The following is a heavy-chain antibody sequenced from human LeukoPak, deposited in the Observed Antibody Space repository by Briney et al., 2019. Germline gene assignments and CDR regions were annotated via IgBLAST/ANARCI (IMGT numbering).Heavy chain of an antibody. V-gene: IGHV3-64D*06. Sequence: PGGSLRLSCSASGFIFSNYGMYWVRQAPGKGLDFVSAISSDGDNTFYADSVKGRFTISRDNSKNTLYLQTSSLRGEDTAVYYCARVGTTSNFYYYYGMDVWGQGTTVTVSS. J-gene: IGHJ6*02. CDR2: ISSDGDNT. CDR1: GFIFSNYG. D-gene: IGHD2/OR15-2a*01. CDR3: ARVGTTSNFYYYYGMDV.